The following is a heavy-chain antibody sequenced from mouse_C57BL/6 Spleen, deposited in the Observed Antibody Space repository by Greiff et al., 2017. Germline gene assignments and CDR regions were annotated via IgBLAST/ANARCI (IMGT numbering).Heavy chain of an antibody. J-gene: IGHJ1*03. CDR3: ANSYYYGRRDWCLDV. Sequence: VQLQQPGAELVKPGASVKVSCKASGYTFTSYWMHWVKQRPGQGLEWIGRIHPSDSATNYNQKFKGKATLSVAKSSSTAYMQLSSLTSEDAAVYYWANSYYYGRRDWCLDVWGTGTTVTVAS. V-gene: IGHV1-74*01. CDR2: IHPSDSAT. D-gene: IGHD1-1*01. CDR1: GYTFTSYW.